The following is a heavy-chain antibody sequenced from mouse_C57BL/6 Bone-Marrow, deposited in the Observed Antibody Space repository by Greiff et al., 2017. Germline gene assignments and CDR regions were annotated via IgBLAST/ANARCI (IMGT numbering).Heavy chain of an antibody. V-gene: IGHV1-85*01. D-gene: IGHD1-1*01. CDR2: IYPRDGST. J-gene: IGHJ1*03. Sequence: QVQLKQSGPELVKPGASVKLSCKASGYTFTSYDINWVKQRPGQGLEWIGWIYPRDGSTKYNEKFKGKATLTVDTSSSTAYMGLHSLTSEDSAVYSCARLEFDGRSGDWYFDVWGTGTTVTVSS. CDR1: GYTFTSYD. CDR3: ARLEFDGRSGDWYFDV.